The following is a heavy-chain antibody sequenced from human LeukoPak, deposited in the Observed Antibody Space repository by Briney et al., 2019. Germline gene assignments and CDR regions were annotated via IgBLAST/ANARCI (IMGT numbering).Heavy chain of an antibody. Sequence: GGSLRLSCAASGFTFSSYGMHWVRQAPGKGLEWVAVIWYDGSNKYYADSVKGRFTISRDNSKNTLYLQMNSLRAEDTAVYYCARGLYDSSGYYDAFDIWGQGTMVTVSS. J-gene: IGHJ3*02. CDR3: ARGLYDSSGYYDAFDI. CDR2: IWYDGSNK. D-gene: IGHD3-22*01. V-gene: IGHV3-33*01. CDR1: GFTFSSYG.